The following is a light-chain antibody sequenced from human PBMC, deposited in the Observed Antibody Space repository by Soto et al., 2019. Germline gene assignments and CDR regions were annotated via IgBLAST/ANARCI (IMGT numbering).Light chain of an antibody. J-gene: IGKJ3*01. CDR2: GAP. CDR1: QSFSSSY. CDR3: QTYGSTIST. V-gene: IGKV3-20*01. Sequence: EIVLTQSPGTLSLSPGERATLSCRASQSFSSSYLAWYQQKPGQAPRLLIYGAPSRATGIPERFSGSGSGTDLTLTISSLKPEDLAVDYCQTYGSTISTLDPGAKMDIK.